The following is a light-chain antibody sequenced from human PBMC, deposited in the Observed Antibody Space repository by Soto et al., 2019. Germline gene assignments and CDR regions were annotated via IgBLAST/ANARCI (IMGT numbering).Light chain of an antibody. V-gene: IGKV1-5*03. CDR2: KAS. CDR3: QQYQSLWT. CDR1: QSISSW. J-gene: IGKJ1*01. Sequence: DIQMTQSPSTLCASVGDTVTITCRASQSISSWLAWYQQKPGKAPKVLIYKASSLESGVPSRFSGSGSGTEFTLTISSLQPDDSATYYCQQYQSLWTFGQGTKVEIK.